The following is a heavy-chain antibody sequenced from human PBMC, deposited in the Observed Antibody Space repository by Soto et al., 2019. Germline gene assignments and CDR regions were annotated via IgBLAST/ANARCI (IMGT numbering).Heavy chain of an antibody. J-gene: IGHJ6*02. Sequence: QVQLVESGGGVVQPGRSLRLSCAASGFTFSSYTFHWVRQAPGKGLEWVAVISYDENNKYYADSVKGRFTISRDNSKNTLYLQMTSLKAEHTAVYYCARDQQTMIAPLHYYYYGMDVWGQGTTVTVSS. D-gene: IGHD3-22*01. V-gene: IGHV3-30-3*01. CDR2: ISYDENNK. CDR3: ARDQQTMIAPLHYYYYGMDV. CDR1: GFTFSSYT.